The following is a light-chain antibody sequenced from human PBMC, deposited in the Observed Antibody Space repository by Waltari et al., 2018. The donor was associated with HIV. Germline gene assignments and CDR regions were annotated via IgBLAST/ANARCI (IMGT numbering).Light chain of an antibody. CDR3: HVWDRSSDHHV. J-gene: IGLJ1*01. CDR1: TIGSKR. CDR2: NAS. V-gene: IGLV3-21*02. Sequence: SYVLTQPPSVSVAPGQTARITCGGNTIGSKRVHWYQQKAGQAPVLVVYNASDRPPGIPERFSGSNSGNTATLTISRVEAGDEADYYCHVWDRSSDHHVFGTGTKVTVL.